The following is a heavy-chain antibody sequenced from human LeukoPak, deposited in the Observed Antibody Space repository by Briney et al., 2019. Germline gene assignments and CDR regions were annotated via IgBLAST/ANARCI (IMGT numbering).Heavy chain of an antibody. CDR2: IIPILGIA. D-gene: IGHD6-19*01. CDR3: AVWGSSGWFPFDY. V-gene: IGHV1-69*04. J-gene: IGHJ4*02. CDR1: GGTFSSYA. Sequence: GASVKVSCKASGGTFSSYAISWVRQAPGQGLEWMGRIIPILGIANYAQKFQGRVTITADKSTSTAYMELSSLRSEDTAVYYCAVWGSSGWFPFDYWGQGTLVTVSS.